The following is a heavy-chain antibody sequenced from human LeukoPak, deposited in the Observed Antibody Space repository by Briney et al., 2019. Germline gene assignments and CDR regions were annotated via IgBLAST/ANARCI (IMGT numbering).Heavy chain of an antibody. CDR3: ARATALWFGELPDY. D-gene: IGHD3-10*01. CDR2: IYYSGST. V-gene: IGHV4-59*06. J-gene: IGHJ4*02. CDR1: GGSISSYY. Sequence: SETLSLTCTVSGGSISSYYWSWIRQHPGKGPEWIGYIYYSGSTYYNPSLKSRVTISVDTSKNQFSLKLSSVTAADTAVYYCARATALWFGELPDYWGQGTLVTVSS.